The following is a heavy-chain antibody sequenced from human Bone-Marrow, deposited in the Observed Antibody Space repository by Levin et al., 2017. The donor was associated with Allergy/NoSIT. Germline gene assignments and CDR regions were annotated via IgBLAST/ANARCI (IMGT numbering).Heavy chain of an antibody. CDR3: AKVRAAAGGTGYFDS. V-gene: IGHV3-9*01. CDR1: GFTFEDYG. CDR2: ITANSDNI. Sequence: LSLTCEASGFTFEDYGMHWVRQVPGKGLQWVSGITANSDNIGYADSVKGRFTVSRDNAKKSLFLQMNSLRPEDTALYYCAKVRAAAGGTGYFDSWGQGAWVTVSS. J-gene: IGHJ4*02. D-gene: IGHD6-13*01.